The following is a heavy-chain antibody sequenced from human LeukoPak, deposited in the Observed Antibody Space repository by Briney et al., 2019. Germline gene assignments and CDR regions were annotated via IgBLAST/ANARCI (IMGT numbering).Heavy chain of an antibody. V-gene: IGHV3-23*01. CDR1: GFTFRDYS. Sequence: HSGGSLRLSCVASGFTFRDYSMAWVRQVPGGGLEWVSAIARDDYTVYPDPLKGRFTISRDNSRNTLYLQMNGLRAEDTAAYYCVKERDRGTDVADDFDFWGQGTLVTVSS. CDR3: VKERDRGTDVADDFDF. CDR2: IARDDYT. J-gene: IGHJ4*02. D-gene: IGHD6-19*01.